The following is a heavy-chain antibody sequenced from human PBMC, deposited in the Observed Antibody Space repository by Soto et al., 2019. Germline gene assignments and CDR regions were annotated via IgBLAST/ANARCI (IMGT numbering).Heavy chain of an antibody. V-gene: IGHV1-46*03. CDR2: INPSGGST. CDR3: ARDFDYYDSSGYSGTFDY. J-gene: IGHJ4*02. CDR1: GYTFTSYY. D-gene: IGHD3-22*01. Sequence: ASVKVSCKASGYTFTSYYMHWVRQAPGQGLEWMGIINPSGGSTSYAQKFQGRVTMTRDTSTSTVYMELSSLRSEDTAVYYCARDFDYYDSSGYSGTFDYWGQGTLVTVSS.